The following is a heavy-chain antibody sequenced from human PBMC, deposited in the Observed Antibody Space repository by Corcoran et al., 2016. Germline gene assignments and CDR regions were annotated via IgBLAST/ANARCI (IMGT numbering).Heavy chain of an antibody. Sequence: EQLQQWGAGLLKPSETLSLTCAVYGGSFSGYYWSWIRQPPGKGLEWIGEINHSGSTNYNPSLKSRVTISVDTSKNQFSLKLSSVTAADTAVYYCARGRYYGSGRRPQYYYYSYGMDVWGQGTTVTVSS. CDR1: GGSFSGYY. V-gene: IGHV4-34*01. D-gene: IGHD3-10*01. J-gene: IGHJ6*02. CDR3: ARGRYYGSGRRPQYYYYSYGMDV. CDR2: INHSGST.